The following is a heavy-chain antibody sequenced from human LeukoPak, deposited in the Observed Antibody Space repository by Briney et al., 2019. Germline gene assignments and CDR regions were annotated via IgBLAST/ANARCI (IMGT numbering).Heavy chain of an antibody. CDR2: INPNSGGT. CDR1: GYTFTSYD. D-gene: IGHD1-14*01. Sequence: GASVKVSCKASGYTFTSYDINWVRQATGQGLEWMGWINPNSGGTNYAQKFQGRVTMTRDTSISTAYMELSRLRSDDTAVYYCARAMSLTEFDYWGQGTLVTVSS. J-gene: IGHJ4*02. CDR3: ARAMSLTEFDY. V-gene: IGHV1-2*02.